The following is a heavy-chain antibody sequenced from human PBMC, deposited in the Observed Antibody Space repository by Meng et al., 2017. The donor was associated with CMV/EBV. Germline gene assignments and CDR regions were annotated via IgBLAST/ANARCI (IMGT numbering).Heavy chain of an antibody. CDR1: GFTFSNAW. CDR2: INSDGSST. CDR3: AREDYGYYGMDV. J-gene: IGHJ6*02. V-gene: IGHV3-74*01. Sequence: GESLKISCAASGFTFSNAWMSWVRQAPGKGLVWVSRINSDGSSTSYADSVKGRFTISRDNAKNTLYLQMNSLRAEDTAVYYCAREDYGYYGMDVWGQGTTVTVSS.